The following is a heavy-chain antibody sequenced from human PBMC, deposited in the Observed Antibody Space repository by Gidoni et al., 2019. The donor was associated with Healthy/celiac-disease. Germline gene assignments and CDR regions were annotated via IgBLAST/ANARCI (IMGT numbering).Heavy chain of an antibody. Sequence: VQLVQSGAEVLTPAASVTVTCSASGYTFPGHYRHWLRQAHGPGLGWKRWINPNRGGKNYAQKFQGRVTMTRDTSISTAYMEMSRLRSDDTAVYYCARDKLLWFGELPEGYFDLWGRGTLVTVSS. CDR3: ARDKLLWFGELPEGYFDL. CDR1: GYTFPGHY. V-gene: IGHV1-2*02. D-gene: IGHD3-10*01. CDR2: INPNRGGK. J-gene: IGHJ2*01.